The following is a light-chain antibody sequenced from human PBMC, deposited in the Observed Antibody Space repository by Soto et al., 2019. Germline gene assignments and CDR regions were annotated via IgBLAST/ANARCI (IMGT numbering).Light chain of an antibody. V-gene: IGKV3-11*01. CDR1: QSVSSY. J-gene: IGKJ3*01. CDR3: QQRSNCHIFP. CDR2: DAS. Sequence: EIVLTQSPATLSLSPGERATLSRRASQSVSSYLAWYQQKPGQAPRLLIYDASNRATGIPARFSGSGSGTVFSLTISSLEPKDFAFYYCQQRSNCHIFPFGPGTKVDIK.